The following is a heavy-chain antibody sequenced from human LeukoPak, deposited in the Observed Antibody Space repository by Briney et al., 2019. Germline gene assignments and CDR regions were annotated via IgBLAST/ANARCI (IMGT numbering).Heavy chain of an antibody. CDR1: GFTFTSSA. D-gene: IGHD4-11*01. V-gene: IGHV1-58*01. Sequence: SVKVSCKASGFTFTSSAVQWVRQARGQRLEWIGWIVVGSGNTNYAQKFQERVTITRDMSTSTAYMELSSLRSEDTAVYYCARSFFWGYSNYSEYYYCYMDVWGKGTTVTVSS. J-gene: IGHJ6*03. CDR2: IVVGSGNT. CDR3: ARSFFWGYSNYSEYYYCYMDV.